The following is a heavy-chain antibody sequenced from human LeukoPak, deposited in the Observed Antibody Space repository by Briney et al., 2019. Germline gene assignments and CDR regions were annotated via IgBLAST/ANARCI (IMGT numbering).Heavy chain of an antibody. CDR2: IYSGGST. CDR3: ARAAHTTYVLGRYYYYAMDV. V-gene: IGHV3-66*01. J-gene: IGHJ6*02. CDR1: GFTVSSNY. D-gene: IGHD3-10*01. Sequence: PGGSLRLSCAASGFTVSSNYVSWVRQAPGKGLEWVSIIYSGGSTYYADSVKDRFTISRDNSKNTLYLQMDSLRAEDTAVYYCARAAHTTYVLGRYYYYAMDVWGQGTTVTVSS.